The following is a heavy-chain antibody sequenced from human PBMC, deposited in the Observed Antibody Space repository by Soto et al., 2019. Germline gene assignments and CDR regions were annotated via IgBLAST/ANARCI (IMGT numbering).Heavy chain of an antibody. CDR1: GFSFDDYG. CDR3: AKDNDLDRGGPFDY. V-gene: IGHV3-9*01. CDR2: ISWNSGDI. Sequence: EVQLVESGGGSAQPGRSLRLSCAASGFSFDDYGMHWVRQGPGKGLEWVSGISWNSGDIYYADSVKGRFTISRDTAKRSLYLQMNSLRTEATALYYGAKDNDLDRGGPFDYWGQGILVTVSS. D-gene: IGHD2-2*03. J-gene: IGHJ4*02.